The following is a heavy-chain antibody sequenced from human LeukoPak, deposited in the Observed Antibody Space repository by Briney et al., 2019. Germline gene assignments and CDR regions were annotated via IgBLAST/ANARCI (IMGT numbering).Heavy chain of an antibody. CDR3: ARSASRNDKAFDL. Sequence: PGGSLRLSCAASTLTFSDYYMSWIRQAPGKGLEWASYISRSGNTIYYADSVKGRFTISRDNAKNSLYLQMNSLRAEDTAMYYCARSASRNDKAFDLWGQGTMATVSS. D-gene: IGHD1-1*01. J-gene: IGHJ3*01. CDR2: ISRSGNTI. CDR1: TLTFSDYY. V-gene: IGHV3-11*01.